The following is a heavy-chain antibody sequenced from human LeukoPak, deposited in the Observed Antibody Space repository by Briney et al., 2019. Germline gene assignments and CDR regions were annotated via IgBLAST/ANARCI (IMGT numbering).Heavy chain of an antibody. V-gene: IGHV1-69*04. CDR3: ARDLDPYCSGGSCGFYYFDY. J-gene: IGHJ4*02. CDR1: GGTFSSYA. CDR2: IIPILGIA. D-gene: IGHD2-15*01. Sequence: SVKVSCKASGGTFSSYAISWVRQAPGQGLEWMGRIIPILGIANYAQKFQGRVSITADKSTSTAYMELSSLRSEDTAVYYCARDLDPYCSGGSCGFYYFDYWGQGTLVTVSS.